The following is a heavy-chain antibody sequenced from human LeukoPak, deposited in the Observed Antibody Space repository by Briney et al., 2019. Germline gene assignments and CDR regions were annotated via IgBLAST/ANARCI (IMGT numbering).Heavy chain of an antibody. CDR2: ISSTSSAI. CDR1: GFKFSSFS. V-gene: IGHV3-48*04. CDR3: ARVIGSYGDSAY. D-gene: IGHD3-16*01. J-gene: IGHJ4*02. Sequence: PGGSLRLSCTASGFKFSSFSMNWARQAPGKGLEWLSHISSTSSAIYYADSVKGRFTISRDNAKNSLYLQMDSLRAEDTAIYYCARVIGSYGDSAYWGQGTLVTVSS.